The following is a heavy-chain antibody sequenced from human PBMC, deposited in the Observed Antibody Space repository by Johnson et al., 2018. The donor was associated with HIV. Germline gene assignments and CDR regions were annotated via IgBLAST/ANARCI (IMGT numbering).Heavy chain of an antibody. CDR3: ARLPSWRGAFDI. V-gene: IGHV3-30-3*01. CDR1: GFTFSSYA. D-gene: IGHD3-10*01. Sequence: QVQLVESGGGVVQPGRSLRLSCAASGFTFSSYAMHWVRPAPGKGLEWVAVISYDGSNKYYADSVKGRFTISRDNSKNTLYLQMNSLRAEDTAVYYCARLPSWRGAFDIWGQGTMVTVSS. CDR2: ISYDGSNK. J-gene: IGHJ3*02.